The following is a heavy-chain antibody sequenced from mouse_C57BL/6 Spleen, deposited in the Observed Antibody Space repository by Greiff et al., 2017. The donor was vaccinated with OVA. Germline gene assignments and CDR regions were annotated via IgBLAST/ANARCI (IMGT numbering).Heavy chain of an antibody. CDR2: IDPNSGGT. Sequence: QVQLQQPGAELVKPGASVKLSCKASGYTFTSYWMHWVKQRPGLGLEWIGRIDPNSGGTKYNEKFKSKATLTVDKPSSTAYMQLSSLTSEDSAVYYCARGVDYGSSYFDYWGQGTTLTVSS. V-gene: IGHV1-72*01. J-gene: IGHJ2*01. CDR1: GYTFTSYW. D-gene: IGHD1-1*01. CDR3: ARGVDYGSSYFDY.